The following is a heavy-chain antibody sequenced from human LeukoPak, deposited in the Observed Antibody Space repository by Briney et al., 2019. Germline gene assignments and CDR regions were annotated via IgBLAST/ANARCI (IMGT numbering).Heavy chain of an antibody. V-gene: IGHV3-48*03. J-gene: IGHJ3*02. Sequence: GGPLRLSCAASGFNFSSYEMNWRRQAPGKGLEWVSYIRSSGSTIYYADSVKRRFTISRDNAKNSLYLQMNSVRAEDTAVYYCARAPVLRIGVFDIWGQGTMVTVSS. CDR3: ARAPVLRIGVFDI. D-gene: IGHD2-15*01. CDR2: IRSSGSTI. CDR1: GFNFSSYE.